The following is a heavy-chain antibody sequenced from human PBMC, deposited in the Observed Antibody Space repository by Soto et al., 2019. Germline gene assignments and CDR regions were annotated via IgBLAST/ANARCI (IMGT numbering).Heavy chain of an antibody. CDR2: VHQSGPT. D-gene: IGHD2-21*02. CDR1: GGSLRRNNW. J-gene: IGHJ6*02. V-gene: IGHV4-4*02. CDR3: ARGKGVTWGSGMDV. Sequence: QVQLLQSGPGLVKPSGTLSLTCGVSGGSLRRNNWWSWVCQAPGTVLEWIGAVHQSGPTHYNPSFRRRVTISLRRSKSPCSLTLRSVTAADTAVYYGARGKGVTWGSGMDVWGQGITVIVSS.